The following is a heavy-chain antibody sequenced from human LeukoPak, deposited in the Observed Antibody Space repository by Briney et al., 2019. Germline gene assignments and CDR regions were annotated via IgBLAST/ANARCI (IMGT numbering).Heavy chain of an antibody. CDR1: GGSIISYY. CDR2: IYYIGST. CDR3: ARGTVTTEYFDY. J-gene: IGHJ4*02. D-gene: IGHD4-11*01. Sequence: SETLSLTCTVPGGSIISYYWSWIRQPPGKGLEWIGYIYYIGSTNYNPSPKSRVTMSVDTSRNHFSLSLRSVTAADTAFYYCARGTVTTEYFDYWGQGAQVTVSS. V-gene: IGHV4-59*01.